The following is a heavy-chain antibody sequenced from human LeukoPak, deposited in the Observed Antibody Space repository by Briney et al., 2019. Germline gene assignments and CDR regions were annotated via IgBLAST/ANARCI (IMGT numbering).Heavy chain of an antibody. V-gene: IGHV3-23*01. CDR2: ICGSGCGGTT. CDR3: AKGRGGSYPNWFDP. D-gene: IGHD1-26*01. Sequence: GGSLRLSCAVSGFTFSIYGMTWVRQAPGKGLEWVSAICGSGCGGTTYYADSVKGRFTVSRDNSKNTLYLQMNSLTAENTAEYYCAKGRGGSYPNWFDPWGQGTLVTVSS. J-gene: IGHJ5*02. CDR1: GFTFSIYG.